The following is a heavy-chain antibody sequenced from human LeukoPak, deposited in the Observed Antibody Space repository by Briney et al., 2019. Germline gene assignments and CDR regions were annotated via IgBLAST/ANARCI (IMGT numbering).Heavy chain of an antibody. V-gene: IGHV4-30-4*08. CDR1: SGSISSGDYY. D-gene: IGHD2-21*01. J-gene: IGHJ4*02. CDR3: ARVGKYCGGDCYSVKY. Sequence: SETLSLTCTVPSGSISSGDYYWSWIRQPPGKGLEWIGYIYYSGSTYYNPSLKSRVTISVDTSKNQFSLNLRSVTAADTAVYYCARVGKYCGGDCYSVKYWGQGTLVTVTS. CDR2: IYYSGST.